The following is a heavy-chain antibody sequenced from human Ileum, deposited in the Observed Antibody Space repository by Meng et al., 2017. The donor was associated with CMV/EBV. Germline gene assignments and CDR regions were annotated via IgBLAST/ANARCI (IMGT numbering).Heavy chain of an antibody. V-gene: IGHV4-59*01. J-gene: IGHJ4*02. CDR3: ARTGRFGSYYFDY. Sequence: VPLEASDQGLLKPSETLSLTCSVSGGSISSYYWSWIRQAPGKGLEWIGYVYSTGSTNYSPSLRSRVTISVDTSRNQFSLRLSSVTAADTAVYYCARTGRFGSYYFDYWGQGTLVTVSS. CDR2: VYSTGST. CDR1: GGSISSYY. D-gene: IGHD3-10*01.